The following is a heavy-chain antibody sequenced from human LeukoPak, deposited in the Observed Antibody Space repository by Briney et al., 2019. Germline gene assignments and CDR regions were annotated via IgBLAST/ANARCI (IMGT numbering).Heavy chain of an antibody. D-gene: IGHD3-22*01. CDR3: ARDLHYYDSSAYHPVSY. CDR1: GFTLSSYT. J-gene: IGHJ4*02. CDR2: ISYSSSYI. Sequence: SGGSLRLSCEASGFTLSSYTMNWVRQAPGKGLEWVSSISYSSSYIYYADSVKGRFTISRDNAKNSLYLQMNSLRAEDTAVYYCARDLHYYDSSAYHPVSYWGQGTPVTVSS. V-gene: IGHV3-21*01.